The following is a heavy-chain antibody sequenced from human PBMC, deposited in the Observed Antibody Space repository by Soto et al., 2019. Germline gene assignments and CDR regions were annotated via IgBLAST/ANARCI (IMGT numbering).Heavy chain of an antibody. J-gene: IGHJ4*02. CDR3: ARDGANSATSYGNAWYTF. CDR1: GYTFTSYG. V-gene: IGHV1-18*01. D-gene: IGHD6-13*01. Sequence: ASVKVSCKASGYTFTSYGISWVRQAPGQGLEWMGWISAYNGNTNYAQKLQGRVTMTTDTSTSTAYMELRSLRSDDTAVYYCARDGANSATSYGNAWYTFWGQGTQVTVSS. CDR2: ISAYNGNT.